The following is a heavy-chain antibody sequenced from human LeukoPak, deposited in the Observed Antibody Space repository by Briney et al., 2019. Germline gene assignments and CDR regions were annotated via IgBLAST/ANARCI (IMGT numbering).Heavy chain of an antibody. CDR2: INQSGSI. Sequence: SETLSLTCAVYGGSFSDYYWNWIRQPPEKGLEWIGEINQSGSINYNPSLKSRVTMSVDTSKNQFSLKLSSVTAADTAVYSCARGSYGDYGFKHWYFDLWGRGTLLAVSS. CDR1: GGSFSDYY. CDR3: ARGSYGDYGFKHWYFDL. D-gene: IGHD4-17*01. J-gene: IGHJ2*01. V-gene: IGHV4-34*01.